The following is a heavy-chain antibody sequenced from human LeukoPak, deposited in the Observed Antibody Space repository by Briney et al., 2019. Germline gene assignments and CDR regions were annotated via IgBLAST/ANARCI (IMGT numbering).Heavy chain of an antibody. CDR2: IYYSGST. V-gene: IGHV4-30-4*01. J-gene: IGHJ4*02. CDR1: GGSNRRGDYY. CDR3: ARVLGESYARDGEFYYFDY. D-gene: IGHD3-10*01. Sequence: SETLPLTCTVSGGSNRRGDYYWSWIRHPPGKALEWIGYIYYSGSTYYNPFRKSRVTIFLDTSQNQFSLTLSSVTSPDTAVYYRARVLGESYARDGEFYYFDYWGQGTLVSVSS.